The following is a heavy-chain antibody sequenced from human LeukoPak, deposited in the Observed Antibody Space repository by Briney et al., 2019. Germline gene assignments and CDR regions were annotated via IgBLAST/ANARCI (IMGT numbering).Heavy chain of an antibody. V-gene: IGHV4-4*02. CDR2: IYHSGST. CDR3: SLSYGGTFDY. D-gene: IGHD4-23*01. J-gene: IGHJ4*02. CDR1: GGSISSSNW. Sequence: PSETLSLTGAVSGGSISSSNWWSWVRQPPGKGLEWIGEIYHSGSTNYNPSLKSRVTISVDKSKNQFALKLSSVTAADTAVYYCSLSYGGTFDYWGQGTLDTVSS.